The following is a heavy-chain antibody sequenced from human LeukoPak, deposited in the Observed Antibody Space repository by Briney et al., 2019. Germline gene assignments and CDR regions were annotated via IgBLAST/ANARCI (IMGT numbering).Heavy chain of an antibody. V-gene: IGHV1-2*02. CDR2: INPNSGGT. Sequence: GASVKVSCKASGYTFTGYYMHWVRQAPGQGLEWMGWINPNSGGTNYAQKFQGRVTMTRGTSISTAYMELSRLRSDDTAVYYCARVVGSGGSGSYYNSLPYYYYYMDVWGKGTTVTISS. J-gene: IGHJ6*03. CDR1: GYTFTGYY. CDR3: ARVVGSGGSGSYYNSLPYYYYYMDV. D-gene: IGHD3-10*01.